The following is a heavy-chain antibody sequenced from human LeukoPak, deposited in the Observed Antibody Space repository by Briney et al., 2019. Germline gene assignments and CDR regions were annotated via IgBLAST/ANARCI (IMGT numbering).Heavy chain of an antibody. J-gene: IGHJ4*02. CDR3: FLHPLRQEALDY. CDR1: GLTFSSYS. Sequence: GGSLRLSCAASGLTFSSYSMNWVGQARGKGLEGVSYMSSSSSYIYYADSVKGRFTISSDNAKNSLFLQMNSLRAEDTAVYYCFLHPLRQEALDYWGQGTLVTVSS. V-gene: IGHV3-21*01. CDR2: MSSSSSYI.